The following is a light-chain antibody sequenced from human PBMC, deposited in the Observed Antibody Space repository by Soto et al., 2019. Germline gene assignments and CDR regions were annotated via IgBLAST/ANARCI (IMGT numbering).Light chain of an antibody. CDR2: YDD. CDR3: AAWDDSLNGPL. Sequence: QSVLTQPPSVSEAPRQRVTISCSGSSSNIGNNAVNWYQQLPGKAPKLLIYYDDVLPSGVSDRFSGSKSGTSASLAISGLQSEDEADYYCAAWDDSLNGPLFGGGTKLTVL. CDR1: SSNIGNNA. J-gene: IGLJ2*01. V-gene: IGLV1-36*01.